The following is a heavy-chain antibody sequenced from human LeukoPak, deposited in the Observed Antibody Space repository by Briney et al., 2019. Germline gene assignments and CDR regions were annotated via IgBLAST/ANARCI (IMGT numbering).Heavy chain of an antibody. CDR2: ISDSGIST. D-gene: IGHD3-10*02. J-gene: IGHJ6*04. V-gene: IGHV3-23*01. CDR1: GFTFSTYA. CDR3: AELGITMIGGV. Sequence: GGSPRLSCAASGFTFSTYAMSWVRQAPGKGLEWVSAISDSGISTYYADSVKGRFTISRDNAKNSLYLQMNSLRAEDTAVYYCAELGITMIGGVWGKGTTVTISS.